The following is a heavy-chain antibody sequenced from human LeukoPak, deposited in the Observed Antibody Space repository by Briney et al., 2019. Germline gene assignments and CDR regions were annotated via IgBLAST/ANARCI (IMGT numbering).Heavy chain of an antibody. CDR2: MNPNSGNT. D-gene: IGHD4-23*01. J-gene: IGHJ6*03. Sequence: GASVKVSCKASGYTFTSYDINWVRQATGQGLEWMGWMNPNSGNTGYAQKLQGRVTMTTDTSTSTAYMELRSLRSDDTAVYYCARGGTTVVTPDYYYYMDVWGKGTTVTVSS. V-gene: IGHV1-8*01. CDR3: ARGGTTVVTPDYYYYMDV. CDR1: GYTFTSYD.